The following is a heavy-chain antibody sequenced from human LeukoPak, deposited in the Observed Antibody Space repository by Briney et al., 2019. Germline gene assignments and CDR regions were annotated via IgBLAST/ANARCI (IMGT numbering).Heavy chain of an antibody. Sequence: SSETLSLTCAVYGGSFSGYYWSWIRQPPGKGLEWIGETNHSGSTNYNPSLKSRVTISVDTSKNQFSLQLNSVTPEDTAVYYCARDLTVRAWSNWFDPWGQGILVIVSS. CDR1: GGSFSGYY. CDR3: ARDLTVRAWSNWFDP. V-gene: IGHV4-34*01. J-gene: IGHJ5*02. CDR2: TNHSGST. D-gene: IGHD2-8*01.